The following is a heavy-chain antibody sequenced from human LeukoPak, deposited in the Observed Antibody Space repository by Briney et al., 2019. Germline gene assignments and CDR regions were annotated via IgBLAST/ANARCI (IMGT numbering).Heavy chain of an antibody. J-gene: IGHJ4*02. D-gene: IGHD1-26*01. Sequence: PGGSLRLSCAASGFTFSSCSMNWVRQAPGKGLEWVSSISSSSSYIYYADSVKGRFTISRDNAKNSLYLQMNSLRAEDTAVYYCARASGSYGGAPGYWGQGTLVTVSS. CDR3: ARASGSYGGAPGY. V-gene: IGHV3-21*01. CDR1: GFTFSSCS. CDR2: ISSSSSYI.